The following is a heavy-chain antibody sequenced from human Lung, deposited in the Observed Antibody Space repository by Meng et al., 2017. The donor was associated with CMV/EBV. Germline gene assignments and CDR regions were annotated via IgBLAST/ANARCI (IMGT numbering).Heavy chain of an antibody. CDR1: GFTFTYYS. J-gene: IGHJ4*02. V-gene: IGHV3-21*01. D-gene: IGHD6-6*01. CDR3: VRDVPRRAAPPFDY. CDR2: VSSSSNFI. Sequence: SCEASGFTFTYYSINWVRQAPGKGLEWISSVSSSSNFIYYADSLKGRFTISRDNAKNSVYLQMNSLRAEDTAVYYCVRDVPRRAAPPFDYWGQGTLVTVSS.